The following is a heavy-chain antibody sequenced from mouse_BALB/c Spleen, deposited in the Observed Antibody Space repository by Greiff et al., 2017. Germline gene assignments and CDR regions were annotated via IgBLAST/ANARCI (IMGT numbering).Heavy chain of an antibody. CDR2: ISSGGSYT. J-gene: IGHJ2*01. Sequence: EVNVVESGGDLVKPGGSLKLSCAASGFTFSSYGMSWVRQTPDKRLEWVATISSGGSYTYYPDSVKGRFTISRDNAKNTLYLQMSSLKSEDTAMYYCARHGAGYYGSSEYYFDYWGQGTTLTVSS. D-gene: IGHD1-1*01. V-gene: IGHV5-6*01. CDR1: GFTFSSYG. CDR3: ARHGAGYYGSSEYYFDY.